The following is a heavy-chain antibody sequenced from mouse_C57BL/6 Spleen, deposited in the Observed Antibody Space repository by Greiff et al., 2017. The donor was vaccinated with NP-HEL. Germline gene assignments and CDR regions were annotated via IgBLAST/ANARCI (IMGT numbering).Heavy chain of an antibody. CDR2: ISGGGGNT. V-gene: IGHV5-9*01. J-gene: IGHJ1*03. CDR1: GFTFSSYT. Sequence: EVQGVESGGGLVKPGGSLKLSCAASGFTFSSYTMSWVRQTPEKRLEWVATISGGGGNTYYPDSVKGRFTISRDNAKNTLYLQMSSLRSEDTALYYCAREVFDVWGTGTTVTVSS. CDR3: AREVFDV.